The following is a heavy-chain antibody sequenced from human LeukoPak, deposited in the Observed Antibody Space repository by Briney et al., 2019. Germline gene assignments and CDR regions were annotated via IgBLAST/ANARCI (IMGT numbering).Heavy chain of an antibody. CDR2: ISSTSSST. V-gene: IGHV3-21*01. J-gene: IGHJ4*01. CDR3: LRGDVRDY. Sequence: GGSLRLSCEASGFTFSTYTMNWVRQAPGKGLEWVSSISSTSSSTHYADSAKGRFTISRDNAKNSLYLQMNSLRAEDAAVYYCLRGDVRDYWGHGTLVTVSS. CDR1: GFTFSTYT. D-gene: IGHD2-21*01.